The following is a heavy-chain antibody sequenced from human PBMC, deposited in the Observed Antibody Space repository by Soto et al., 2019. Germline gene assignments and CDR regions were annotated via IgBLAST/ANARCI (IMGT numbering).Heavy chain of an antibody. D-gene: IGHD2-15*01. J-gene: IGHJ6*02. V-gene: IGHV3-49*03. CDR2: IRSKAYGGTT. CDR1: GFTFGDYA. CDR3: TRTLYCSGGSCHAGYYGMDV. Sequence: PGGSLRLSCTASGFTFGDYAVSWFRQAPGKGLEWVGFIRSKAYGGTTEYAASVKGRFTISRDDSKSIAYLQMNSLKTEDTAVYYCTRTLYCSGGSCHAGYYGMDVWGQGTTVTVSS.